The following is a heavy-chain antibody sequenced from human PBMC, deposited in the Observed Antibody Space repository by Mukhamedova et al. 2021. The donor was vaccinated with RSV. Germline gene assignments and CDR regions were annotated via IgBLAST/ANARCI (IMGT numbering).Heavy chain of an antibody. Sequence: WIRQPPGKGLEWIGEITPSGTPNFTPSLKSRVTISLDTSKSQCSLKLTSLTAGDTAVYYCARRPGWLQLGETWGQGTLVTASS. V-gene: IGHV4-34*13. D-gene: IGHD5-24*01. CDR2: ITPSGTP. J-gene: IGHJ4*02. CDR3: ARRPGWLQLGET.